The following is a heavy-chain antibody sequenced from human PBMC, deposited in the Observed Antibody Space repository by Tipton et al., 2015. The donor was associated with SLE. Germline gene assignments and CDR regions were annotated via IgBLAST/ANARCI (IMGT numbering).Heavy chain of an antibody. V-gene: IGHV4-59*08. CDR3: ARVRDGSSWFFDL. Sequence: TLSLTCTVSGGSISSHYWNWIRQPPGKGLEWIGYIHYIGSTNYNPSLKSRVTISLDKSKNQLSLTLTSVTAADTAVYFCARVRDGSSWFFDLWGRGTLVTVSS. CDR2: IHYIGST. D-gene: IGHD3-10*01. J-gene: IGHJ2*01. CDR1: GGSISSHY.